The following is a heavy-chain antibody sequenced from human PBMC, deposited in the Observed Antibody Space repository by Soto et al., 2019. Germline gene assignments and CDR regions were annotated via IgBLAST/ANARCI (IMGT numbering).Heavy chain of an antibody. CDR2: ISGSGGST. CDR1: GFTFSSYA. J-gene: IGHJ6*02. Sequence: GGSLRLSCAASGFTFSSYAMSWVRQAPGKGLEWVSAISGSGGSTYYADSVKGRFTISRDNSKNTLYLQMNSLRAEDTAVYYCAREVDIFYYYGMDVWGQGTTVTVSS. CDR3: AREVDIFYYYGMDV. V-gene: IGHV3-23*01. D-gene: IGHD2-2*03.